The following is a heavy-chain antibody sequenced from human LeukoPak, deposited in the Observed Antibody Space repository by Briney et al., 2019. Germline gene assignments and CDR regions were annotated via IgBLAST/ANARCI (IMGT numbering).Heavy chain of an antibody. CDR2: IKRNTGGGPT. V-gene: IGHV3-15*01. CDR3: TADPTWLRFRSVDY. J-gene: IGHJ4*02. D-gene: IGHD5-12*01. CDR1: GFTFSNAW. Sequence: PGGSLRLSCAASGFTFSNAWMSWVRQAPGKGLEWVGRIKRNTGGGPTAYAAHVRGSFSIARADSNNTLHLQMNSLKTEHTAGYCSTADPTWLRFRSVDYWGQGSLVT.